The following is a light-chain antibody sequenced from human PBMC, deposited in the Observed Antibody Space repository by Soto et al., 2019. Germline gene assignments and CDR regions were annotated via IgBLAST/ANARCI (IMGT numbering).Light chain of an antibody. Sequence: DIVMTQSPDSLAVSLGERATFNCKSSQSVIYSANNKNCLAWYQQKPGQSPKLLIYWASTREFGVPDRFSGSGSGTDFTLTISSLQAEDVAVYYCQQYLAIPRTFGQGTKVEIK. CDR2: WAS. J-gene: IGKJ1*01. V-gene: IGKV4-1*01. CDR1: QSVIYSANNKNC. CDR3: QQYLAIPRT.